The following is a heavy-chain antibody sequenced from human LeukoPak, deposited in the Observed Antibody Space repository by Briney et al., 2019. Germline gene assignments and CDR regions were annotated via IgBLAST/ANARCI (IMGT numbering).Heavy chain of an antibody. Sequence: ASVKVSCKASGYTFTGYYMHWVRQAPGQGLEWMGWINPNSGGTNYAQKFQGRVTMTRDTSISTAYMELSSLRSDDTAVYYCARYRSGRPPFDYWGQGTLVTVSS. CDR2: INPNSGGT. D-gene: IGHD6-19*01. V-gene: IGHV1-2*02. J-gene: IGHJ4*02. CDR1: GYTFTGYY. CDR3: ARYRSGRPPFDY.